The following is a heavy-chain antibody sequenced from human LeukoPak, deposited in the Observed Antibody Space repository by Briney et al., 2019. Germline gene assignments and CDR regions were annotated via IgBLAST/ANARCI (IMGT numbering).Heavy chain of an antibody. J-gene: IGHJ4*02. CDR1: GFTFSSYG. V-gene: IGHV3-30*18. D-gene: IGHD3-16*01. CDR2: ISYDGSNK. CDR3: AKERSHLINYFDY. Sequence: AGRSLRLSCAASGFTFSSYGMHWVRQAPGKGLEWVAVISYDGSNKYYPDSVKGRFTISRDNSKNTLYLQMNSLRAEDTAVYYCAKERSHLINYFDYWGQGTLVTVSS.